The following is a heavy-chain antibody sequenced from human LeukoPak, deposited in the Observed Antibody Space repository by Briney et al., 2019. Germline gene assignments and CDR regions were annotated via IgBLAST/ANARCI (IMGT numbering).Heavy chain of an antibody. D-gene: IGHD4/OR15-4a*01. CDR1: GFTLSSYW. V-gene: IGHV3-74*01. Sequence: PGGSLRLSCAASGFTLSSYWMHWVRQAPGRGLVWVSRIHSDEIRTNYADSVTGRFTISRDNAKNTVYLQMNSLRNEDTAVYYCARGIYGDPVAFDYWGQGTLVTVSS. J-gene: IGHJ4*02. CDR2: IHSDEIRT. CDR3: ARGIYGDPVAFDY.